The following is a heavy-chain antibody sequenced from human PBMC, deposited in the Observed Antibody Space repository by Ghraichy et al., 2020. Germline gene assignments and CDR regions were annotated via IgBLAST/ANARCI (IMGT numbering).Heavy chain of an antibody. V-gene: IGHV3-64D*06. CDR3: VKDRSGPGTTEEDYFDY. CDR1: GFTFSSYA. CDR2: ISSNGGST. D-gene: IGHD1-14*01. J-gene: IGHJ4*02. Sequence: GGSLRLSCSASGFTFSSYAMHWVRQAPGKGLEYVSAISSNGGSTYYADSVKGRFTISRDNSKNTLYLQMSSLRAEDTAVYYCVKDRSGPGTTEEDYFDYWGQGTLVTVSS.